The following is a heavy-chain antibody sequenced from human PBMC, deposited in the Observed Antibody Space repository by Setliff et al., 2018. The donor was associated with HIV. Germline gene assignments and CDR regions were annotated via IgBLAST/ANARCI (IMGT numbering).Heavy chain of an antibody. Sequence: GGSLRLSCAASGFTFRSYAMNWVRQAPGKGLEWVSVITGSGESTYYADSVKGRFTISRDNSKNTLYLQMNSLRAEDTAVYYCARVEYYYDSSGYQNWYFDLWGRGTLVTVSS. J-gene: IGHJ2*01. CDR2: ITGSGEST. CDR1: GFTFRSYA. CDR3: ARVEYYYDSSGYQNWYFDL. V-gene: IGHV3-23*01. D-gene: IGHD3-22*01.